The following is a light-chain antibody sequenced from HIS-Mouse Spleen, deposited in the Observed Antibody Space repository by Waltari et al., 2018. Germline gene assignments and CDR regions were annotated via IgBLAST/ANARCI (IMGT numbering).Light chain of an antibody. CDR3: SSYTSSSTWV. CDR2: EVS. CDR1: SSDVGGYNY. Sequence: QSALTQPASVSGSPGQSITISCTGTSSDVGGYNYVSWYQQPPGKAPKLMIYEVSNRPSGVSNRFSGSKSGTTASLTISGLQAEDEADYYCSSYTSSSTWVFGGGTKLTVL. J-gene: IGLJ3*02. V-gene: IGLV2-14*01.